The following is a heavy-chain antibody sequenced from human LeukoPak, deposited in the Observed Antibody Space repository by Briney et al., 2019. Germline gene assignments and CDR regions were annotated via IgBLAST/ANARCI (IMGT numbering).Heavy chain of an antibody. V-gene: IGHV3-30*03. CDR1: GFTFDSYG. CDR3: ATGTGDYSVSEYFQY. CDR2: ISYDGSNK. J-gene: IGHJ1*01. Sequence: GRSLRLSCAASGFTFDSYGMHWVRQAPGKGLEWVAVISYDGSNKYYADSVKGRFTISRDNSKNTPYLQMNSLRAEDTAVYYCATGTGDYSVSEYFQYWGQGTLVTVSS. D-gene: IGHD4-11*01.